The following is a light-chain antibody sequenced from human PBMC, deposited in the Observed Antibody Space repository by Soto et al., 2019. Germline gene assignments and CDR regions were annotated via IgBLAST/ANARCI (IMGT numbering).Light chain of an antibody. V-gene: IGKV1-39*01. Sequence: DIQMTQSPSSLSASVGDRVTITCRASQSISSYLNWYQQKPGKAPKLLIYAASSLQSGVPSRFSGSGSWTDFTLTISSLQHEDFATYYCQQSYSTPPIPFGQGTRLEIK. CDR1: QSISSY. CDR3: QQSYSTPPIP. CDR2: AAS. J-gene: IGKJ5*01.